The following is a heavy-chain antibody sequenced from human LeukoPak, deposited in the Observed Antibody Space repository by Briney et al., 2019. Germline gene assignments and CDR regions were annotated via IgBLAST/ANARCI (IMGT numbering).Heavy chain of an antibody. CDR2: IYHSGST. J-gene: IGHJ5*02. CDR3: ARATREDWFDP. CDR1: GGSISSGGYS. V-gene: IGHV4-30-2*01. Sequence: PSQTLSLTCAVSGGSISSGGYSWSWIRQPPGKGLEWIGYIYHSGSTYYNPSLKSRVTISVDRSKNQFSLKLSSVTAADTAVYYCARATREDWFDPWGQGTLVTVSS. D-gene: IGHD1/OR15-1a*01.